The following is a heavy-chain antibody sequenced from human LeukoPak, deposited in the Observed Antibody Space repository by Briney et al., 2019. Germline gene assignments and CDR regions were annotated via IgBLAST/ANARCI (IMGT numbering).Heavy chain of an antibody. CDR2: ISGSGGST. V-gene: IGHV3-23*01. CDR1: GFTVSSNY. J-gene: IGHJ4*02. D-gene: IGHD6-19*01. Sequence: GGSLRLSCAASGFTVSSNYMSWVRQAPGKGLEWVSAISGSGGSTYYADSVKGRFTISRDNSKNTLYLQMNSLRAEDTAVYYCAKEEQWLTLYYFDYWGQGTLVTVSS. CDR3: AKEEQWLTLYYFDY.